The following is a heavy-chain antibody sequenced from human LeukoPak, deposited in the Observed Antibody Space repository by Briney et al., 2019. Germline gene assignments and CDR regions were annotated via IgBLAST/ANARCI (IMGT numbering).Heavy chain of an antibody. CDR2: ISGDGYGT. CDR1: GFTFADYA. Sequence: PGGSLRLSCAASGFTFADYAMHWVRHAPGKGLEWVSLISGDGYGTYYADSVKGRFTISRDNTENSLYLQMNSLRTEDTAFYYCAKDPTPLGGYSGYGHYWAQGTLVTVSS. V-gene: IGHV3-43*02. J-gene: IGHJ4*02. D-gene: IGHD5-12*01. CDR3: AKDPTPLGGYSGYGHY.